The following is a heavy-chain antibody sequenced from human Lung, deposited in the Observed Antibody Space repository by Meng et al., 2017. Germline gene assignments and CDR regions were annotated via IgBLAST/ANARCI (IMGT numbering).Heavy chain of an antibody. CDR1: GGSFSDYY. J-gene: IGHJ4*02. Sequence: QGQLQPGGAGLLKPSETLSLTCVVSGGSFSDYYWSRIRQPPGKGLEWIGEINHSGSTNYNPSLESRATISVDTSQNNLSLKLSSVTAADSAVYYCARGPTTMAHDFDYWGQGTLVTVSS. CDR3: ARGPTTMAHDFDY. D-gene: IGHD4-11*01. V-gene: IGHV4-34*01. CDR2: INHSGST.